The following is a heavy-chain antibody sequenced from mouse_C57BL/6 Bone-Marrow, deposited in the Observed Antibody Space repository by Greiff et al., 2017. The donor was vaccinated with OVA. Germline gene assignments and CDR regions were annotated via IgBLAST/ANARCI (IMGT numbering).Heavy chain of an antibody. CDR3: ARSVGRGGFAY. Sequence: EVQLVESEGGLVQPGSSMKLSCTASGFTFSDYYMAWVRQVPEKGLEWVANINYDGSSIYYLDSLKSRFIISRDNAKNILYLQMSSLKSEDTAAYYCARSVGRGGFAYWGQGTLVTVSA. CDR2: INYDGSSI. CDR1: GFTFSDYY. J-gene: IGHJ3*01. V-gene: IGHV5-16*01.